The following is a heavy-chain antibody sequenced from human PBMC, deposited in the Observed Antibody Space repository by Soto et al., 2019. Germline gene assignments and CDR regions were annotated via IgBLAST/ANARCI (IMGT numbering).Heavy chain of an antibody. D-gene: IGHD6-13*01. Sequence: GGSLRLSCAASGFTFSSYGMHWVRQAPGKGLEWVAVIWYDGSNKYYADSVKGRFTISRDNSKNTLYLQMNSLRAEDTAVYYCARELDSSSYVFDYWGQGTLVTVSS. J-gene: IGHJ4*02. V-gene: IGHV3-33*01. CDR2: IWYDGSNK. CDR3: ARELDSSSYVFDY. CDR1: GFTFSSYG.